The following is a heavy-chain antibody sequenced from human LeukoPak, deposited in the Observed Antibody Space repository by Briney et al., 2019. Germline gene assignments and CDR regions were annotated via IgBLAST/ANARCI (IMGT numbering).Heavy chain of an antibody. CDR1: GFSFTYYA. J-gene: IGHJ4*02. CDR3: ARLHDYGGQGAFDY. V-gene: IGHV3-23*01. CDR2: ISGSGGST. D-gene: IGHD4-23*01. Sequence: GGSLRLSCAASGFSFTYYAMVWVRQAPGKGLEWVSAISGSGGSTYYADSVKGRFTISRDNSKNTLYLQMNSLRAEDTAVYYCARLHDYGGQGAFDYWGQGTLVTVSS.